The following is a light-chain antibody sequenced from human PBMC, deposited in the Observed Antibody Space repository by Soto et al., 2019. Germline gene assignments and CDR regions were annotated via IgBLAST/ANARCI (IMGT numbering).Light chain of an antibody. CDR2: AAS. J-gene: IGKJ5*01. Sequence: DIQITQSPSSLSSSVGDRVTFTCRASEDISSYLVWYQQKPGAAPKLLIYAASALHSGVPSRFSGSGSGTDFTLTISSLHPEDFAVYFCQQFKNYPITFGQGAVLEI. V-gene: IGKV1-9*01. CDR1: EDISSY. CDR3: QQFKNYPIT.